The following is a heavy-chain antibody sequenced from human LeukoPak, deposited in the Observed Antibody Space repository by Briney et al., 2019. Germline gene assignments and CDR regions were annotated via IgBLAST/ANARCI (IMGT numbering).Heavy chain of an antibody. D-gene: IGHD6-6*01. CDR3: ARSDQQLVNWFDP. J-gene: IGHJ5*02. CDR2: IYPGDSDT. CDR1: GYSFTSYW. Sequence: GESLKISCKGSGYSFTSYWIGWVRQMPGKGLEWMGIIYPGDSDTRYSPSFQGQFTISADKSISTPYLQWSSLKASDTAMYYCARSDQQLVNWFDPWGQGTLVTVSS. V-gene: IGHV5-51*01.